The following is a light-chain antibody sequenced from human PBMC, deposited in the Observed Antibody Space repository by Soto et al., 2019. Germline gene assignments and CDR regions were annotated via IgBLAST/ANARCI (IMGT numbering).Light chain of an antibody. Sequence: ESVLTQSPGTLSLSPGERAILSCRASQSVSADYLAWYQLKPDQAPRLLMYGSSSRATGIPARFTGSGSGTDFTLTISSLEPEDFAVYYCQHRSNWPGTFGQGTKVDI. V-gene: IGKV3D-20*02. CDR3: QHRSNWPGT. CDR1: QSVSADY. CDR2: GSS. J-gene: IGKJ1*01.